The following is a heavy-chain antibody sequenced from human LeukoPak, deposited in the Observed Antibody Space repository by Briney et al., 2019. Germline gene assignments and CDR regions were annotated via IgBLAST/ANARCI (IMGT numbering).Heavy chain of an antibody. CDR2: ISATGNYI. Sequence: GGSLRLSCAASGFIFSSYSMNWVRQAPGKGLEWVSSISATGNYIYYADSVKGRFTISRDNAKNSLYPQMNSLRAEDTAVYYCARSAAGTYYWGQGTLVTVSS. CDR3: ARSAAGTYY. J-gene: IGHJ4*02. D-gene: IGHD1-1*01. CDR1: GFIFSSYS. V-gene: IGHV3-21*01.